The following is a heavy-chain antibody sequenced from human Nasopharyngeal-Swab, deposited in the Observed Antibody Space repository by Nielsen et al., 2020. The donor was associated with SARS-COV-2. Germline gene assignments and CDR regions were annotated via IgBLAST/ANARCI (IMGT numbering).Heavy chain of an antibody. CDR2: VVPEDGEP. CDR1: GYTLTVLP. J-gene: IGHJ3*02. Sequence: ASVKVSCKVSGYTLTVLPIHWVRQAPGKGLEWMGTVVPEDGEPIYAQNFQGRVTMTEATSTYTAYLELSSLRSEDTVVYYCASEGFGVFGVVFYSLDIWGPRTLITVSS. V-gene: IGHV1-24*01. CDR3: ASEGFGVFGVVFYSLDI. D-gene: IGHD3-3*01.